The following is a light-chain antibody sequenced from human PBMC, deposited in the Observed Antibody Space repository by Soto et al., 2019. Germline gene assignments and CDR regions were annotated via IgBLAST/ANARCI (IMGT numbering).Light chain of an antibody. CDR3: SSSSSSTVRYV. Sequence: QSALTQPASVSGSPGQSITMSCTGTSSDVGSYDFVSWYQQHPGKAPKLLIYEVSNRPSGVSARFSGSKSDNTASLTISGLQAADEADYVCSSSSSSTVRYVFGSGTKLTVL. CDR1: SSDVGSYDF. CDR2: EVS. J-gene: IGLJ1*01. V-gene: IGLV2-14*01.